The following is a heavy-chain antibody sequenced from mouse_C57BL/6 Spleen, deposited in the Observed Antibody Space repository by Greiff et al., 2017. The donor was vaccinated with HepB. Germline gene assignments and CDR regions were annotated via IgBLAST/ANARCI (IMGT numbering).Heavy chain of an antibody. CDR2: IYPGDGDT. J-gene: IGHJ2*01. Sequence: VQRVESGPELVKPGASVKISCKASGYAFSSSWMNWVKQRPGKGLEWIGRIYPGDGDTNYNGKFKGKATLTADKSSSTAYMQLSSLTSEDSAVYFCAFQTAQATFFFDYWGQGTTLTVSS. D-gene: IGHD3-2*02. CDR3: AFQTAQATFFFDY. CDR1: GYAFSSSW. V-gene: IGHV1-82*01.